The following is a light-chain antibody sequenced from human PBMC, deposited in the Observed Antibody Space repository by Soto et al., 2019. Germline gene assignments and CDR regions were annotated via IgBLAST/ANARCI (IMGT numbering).Light chain of an antibody. CDR3: QQRSNWPLT. CDR1: QSVSSY. CDR2: DAS. Sequence: EIVLTQSPATLSLSPGERATLSCRASQSVSSYLAWYQQKPGQAPRLLIYDASNRATGLPARFSGSGSGTDFTLTISSLGPEDFAVYYCQQRSNWPLTFGGGTTVEIK. J-gene: IGKJ4*01. V-gene: IGKV3-11*01.